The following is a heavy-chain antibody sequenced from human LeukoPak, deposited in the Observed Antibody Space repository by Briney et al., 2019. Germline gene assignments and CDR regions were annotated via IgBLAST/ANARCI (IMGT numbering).Heavy chain of an antibody. Sequence: PGGSLRLSCAASGFTFSGSAMHWVRQASAKGLEWLGRIRSKADSYTTAYAASVKGRFIVSRDDSKNTAYLQMNSLKTEDTAVYYCRAAADLNDYWGQGTLVTVSS. D-gene: IGHD6-13*01. J-gene: IGHJ4*02. V-gene: IGHV3-73*01. CDR1: GFTFSGSA. CDR2: IRSKADSYTT. CDR3: RAAADLNDY.